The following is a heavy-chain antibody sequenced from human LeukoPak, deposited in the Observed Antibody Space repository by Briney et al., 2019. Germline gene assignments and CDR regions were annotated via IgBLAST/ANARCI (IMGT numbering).Heavy chain of an antibody. V-gene: IGHV4-34*01. Sequence: SETLSLTCAVYGGSFGGYYWSWIRQPPGKGLEWIGEINHSGSTNYNPSLKSRVTISVDTSKNQFSLKLSSVTAADTAVYYCARRGSSDYYYMDVWGKGTTVTVSS. J-gene: IGHJ6*03. CDR2: INHSGST. CDR3: ARRGSSDYYYMDV. D-gene: IGHD6-25*01. CDR1: GGSFGGYY.